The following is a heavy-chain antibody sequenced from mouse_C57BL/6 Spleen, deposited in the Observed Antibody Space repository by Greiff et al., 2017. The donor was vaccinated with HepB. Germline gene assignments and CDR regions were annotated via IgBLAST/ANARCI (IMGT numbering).Heavy chain of an antibody. CDR3: TTCRWLKGCYFDY. CDR1: GFNIKDYY. J-gene: IGHJ2*01. CDR2: IDPEDGDT. D-gene: IGHD1-1*02. V-gene: IGHV14-1*01. Sequence: VQLQQSGAELVRPGASVKLSCTASGFNIKDYYMHWVKQRPEQGLEWIGRIDPEDGDTEYAPKFQGKATMTADTSSNTAYLQLSSLTSEDTAVYYCTTCRWLKGCYFDYWGQGTTLTVSS.